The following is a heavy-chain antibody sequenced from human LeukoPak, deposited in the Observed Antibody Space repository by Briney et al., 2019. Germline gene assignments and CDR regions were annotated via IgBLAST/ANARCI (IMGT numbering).Heavy chain of an antibody. CDR1: GGXISSSNW. J-gene: IGHJ4*02. D-gene: IGHD3-22*01. V-gene: IGHV4-4*02. Sequence: SETLPLTCAVSGGXISSSNWWSWVRQPPGKGLEWIGEIFHTGNTDYNPSLKSRVTITADQSKNQFSLKLTSVTAADTAVYYCATKMYYDGSGPHFDYWGQGTLVTVSS. CDR3: ATKMYYDGSGPHFDY. CDR2: IFHTGNT.